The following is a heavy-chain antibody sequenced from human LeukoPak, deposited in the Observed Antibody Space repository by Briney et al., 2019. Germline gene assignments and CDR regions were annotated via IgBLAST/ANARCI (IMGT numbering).Heavy chain of an antibody. CDR3: ARGRDWFDP. CDR1: GYTFTSYD. Sequence: ASVKVSCKASGYTFTSYDINRVRQATGQGLEWMGCMNPNSGNTGDAQKFHGRVTITRNTSISTAYMELSSLRSEATAVYYCARGRDWFDPWGQGTLVTVSS. V-gene: IGHV1-8*03. CDR2: MNPNSGNT. J-gene: IGHJ5*02.